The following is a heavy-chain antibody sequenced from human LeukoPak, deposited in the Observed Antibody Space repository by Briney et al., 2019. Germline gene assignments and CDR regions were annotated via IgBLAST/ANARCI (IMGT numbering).Heavy chain of an antibody. J-gene: IGHJ6*03. CDR3: AKNGDRGAYCSGGSCYPYFYYYMDV. CDR1: GFTFSSYE. V-gene: IGHV3-48*03. Sequence: GGSLRLSCAASGFTFSSYEMNWVRQAPGKGLEWVSYISSSGSTIYYADSVKGRFTISRDNSKNTLYLQMNSLRAEDTAIYYCAKNGDRGAYCSGGSCYPYFYYYMDVWGKGTTVTISS. CDR2: ISSSGSTI. D-gene: IGHD2-15*01.